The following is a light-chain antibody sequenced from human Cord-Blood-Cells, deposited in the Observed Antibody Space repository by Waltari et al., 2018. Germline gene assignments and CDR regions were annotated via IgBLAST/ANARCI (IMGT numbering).Light chain of an antibody. V-gene: IGLV6-57*01. CDR2: EDN. CDR3: QSYDSSNHEV. J-gene: IGLJ3*02. CDR1: SATIASNF. Sequence: NFMLTLPHSVSESPGKTVTISCTLSSATIASNFVHWYQPRPGSSPTTVIYEDNQRPSGVPDRFSGSIDSSSNSASHTISGLKTEDEADYYCQSYDSSNHEVFGGGTKLTVL.